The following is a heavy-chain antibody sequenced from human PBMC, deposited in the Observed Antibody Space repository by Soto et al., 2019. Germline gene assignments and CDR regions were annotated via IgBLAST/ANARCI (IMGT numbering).Heavy chain of an antibody. J-gene: IGHJ4*02. CDR2: IYVSDSDT. D-gene: IGHD6-13*01. V-gene: IGHV5-51*01. CDR3: ARHLLSSGWSFFDY. Sequence: PGESLKISCETSGYSFNNHWIRSVRQMPGQGLEWMAMIYVSDSDTRYSPSFQGQVTISADKSDSTVYLQWSSLKASDTAMYYCARHLLSSGWSFFDYWGQGTLVTVSS. CDR1: GYSFNNHW.